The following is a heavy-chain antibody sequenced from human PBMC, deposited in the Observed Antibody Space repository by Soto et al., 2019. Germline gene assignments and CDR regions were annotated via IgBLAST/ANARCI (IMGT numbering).Heavy chain of an antibody. CDR1: GYSFTAYG. CDR3: ARDAPPPELRFLEWHNYDYNGMDV. V-gene: IGHV1-18*01. CDR2: ISCYNGKT. D-gene: IGHD3-3*01. Sequence: QVQVVQSGDEVKETGASVRVSCKTSGYSFTAYGISWVRQAPGQGLAWMGWISCYNGKTKYAQKVQGRVTMATDTSTSTAYMDVRSLRSDDTAIYYCARDAPPPELRFLEWHNYDYNGMDVWGQGTTVTVSS. J-gene: IGHJ6*02.